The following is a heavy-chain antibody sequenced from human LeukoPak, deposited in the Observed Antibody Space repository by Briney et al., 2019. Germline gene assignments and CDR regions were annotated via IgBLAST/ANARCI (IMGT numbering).Heavy chain of an antibody. CDR1: GGSISSGDYY. D-gene: IGHD5-12*01. CDR3: ARRGGYDWRYYFDY. CDR2: IYYSGST. V-gene: IGHV4-30-4*01. Sequence: SQTLSLTCTVSGGSISSGDYYWSWIRQPPGKGLEWIGYIYYSGSTYYNPSLKSRVTISVDTSKNQFSLKLSSVTAADTAVYYCARRGGYDWRYYFDYWGQGTLVTVSS. J-gene: IGHJ4*02.